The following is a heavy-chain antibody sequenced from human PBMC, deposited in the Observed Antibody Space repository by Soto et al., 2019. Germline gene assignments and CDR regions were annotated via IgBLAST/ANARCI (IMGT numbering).Heavy chain of an antibody. CDR3: ARDRYYYGSGSYSHPDY. CDR2: IWYDGSNK. D-gene: IGHD3-10*01. J-gene: IGHJ4*02. Sequence: GGSLRLSCAASGFTFSSYGMHWVRQAPGKGLEWVAVIWYDGSNKYYADSVKGRFTISRDNSKNTLYLQMNSLRAEDTAVYYCARDRYYYGSGSYSHPDYWGQGTLVTVSS. CDR1: GFTFSSYG. V-gene: IGHV3-33*01.